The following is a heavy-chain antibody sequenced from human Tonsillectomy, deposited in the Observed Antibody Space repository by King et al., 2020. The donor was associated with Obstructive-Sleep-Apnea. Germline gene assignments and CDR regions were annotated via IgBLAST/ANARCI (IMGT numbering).Heavy chain of an antibody. CDR1: GFTFSNAC. J-gene: IGHJ4*02. CDR2: IKSKTHGGTT. Sequence: VQLVESGGGLVKPGGSLRLSCAASGFTFSNACMSWVRQAPGRGLEGVGRIKSKTHGGTTDYAAPLKGGFTISRDDSKNTLYLQMNSLKTEDTAVYYCTTDLLNYDFWSGGLTEYYFDYWGQGTLVTVSS. D-gene: IGHD3-3*01. CDR3: TTDLLNYDFWSGGLTEYYFDY. V-gene: IGHV3-15*01.